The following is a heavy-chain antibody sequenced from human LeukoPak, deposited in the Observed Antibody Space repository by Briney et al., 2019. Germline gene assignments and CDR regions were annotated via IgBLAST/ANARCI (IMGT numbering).Heavy chain of an antibody. CDR1: GGSISSYY. Sequence: SETLSLTCTVPGGSISSYYWSWIRQPAGKGLEWIGRIYTSGSTNYNPSLKSRVTMSVDTSKNQFPLKLSSVTAADTAVYYCARDPDYKGYYYMDVWGIGTTVTVSS. CDR3: ARDPDYKGYYYMDV. CDR2: IYTSGST. V-gene: IGHV4-4*07. J-gene: IGHJ6*03. D-gene: IGHD4-11*01.